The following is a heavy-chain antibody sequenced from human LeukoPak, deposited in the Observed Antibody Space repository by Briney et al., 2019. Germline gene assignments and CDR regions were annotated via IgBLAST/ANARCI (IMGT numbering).Heavy chain of an antibody. CDR1: GYSFNNYW. V-gene: IGHV5-51*01. CDR2: IYPCDSDT. Sequence: GESLKISCNGSGYSFNNYWIRWVRQMPGKGLEWMINIYPCDSDTRYSPSFQAQVTISVDQSITTASLQWSSLQAPDTAMNYCAGRSGYGGSGYYFDYWGQGTLVTVSS. D-gene: IGHD3-22*01. CDR3: AGRSGYGGSGYYFDY. J-gene: IGHJ4*02.